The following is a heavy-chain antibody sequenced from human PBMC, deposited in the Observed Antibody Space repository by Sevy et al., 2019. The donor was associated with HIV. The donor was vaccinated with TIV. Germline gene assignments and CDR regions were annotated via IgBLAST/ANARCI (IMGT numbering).Heavy chain of an antibody. D-gene: IGHD4-17*01. CDR2: ITQDGSEK. J-gene: IGHJ6*03. Sequence: GGSLRLSCAASGFTFSSYWMSWVRQAPGKGLEWVANITQDGSEKYYLDSVKGRFTISRDNAKNSLYLQMNSLRAEDTAVYYCARVYGGNAFGDYYYYMDVWGNGTTVTVSS. V-gene: IGHV3-7*03. CDR3: ARVYGGNAFGDYYYYMDV. CDR1: GFTFSSYW.